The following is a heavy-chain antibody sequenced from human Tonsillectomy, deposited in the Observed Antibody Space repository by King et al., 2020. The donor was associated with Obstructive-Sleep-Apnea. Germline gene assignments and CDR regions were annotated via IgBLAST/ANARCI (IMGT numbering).Heavy chain of an antibody. CDR2: IYYSGST. Sequence: QLQESGPGLVKPSETLSLTCTVSGGSISSSSYYWGWIRQPPGKGLEWIGSIYYSGSTYYNPSLKSRVTIPVDTSKNQFSLKLSSVTAADTAVYYCPRDRGCSSTSCYAHHAFDIWAKGQWSPSLQ. CDR3: PRDRGCSSTSCYAHHAFDI. D-gene: IGHD2-2*01. V-gene: IGHV4-39*07. J-gene: IGHJ3*02. CDR1: GGSISSSSYY.